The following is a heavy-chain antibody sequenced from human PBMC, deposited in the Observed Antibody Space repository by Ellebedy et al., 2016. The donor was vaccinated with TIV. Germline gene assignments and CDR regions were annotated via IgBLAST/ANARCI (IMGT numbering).Heavy chain of an antibody. CDR1: GGSIRRYY. D-gene: IGHD3-22*01. CDR3: ARASNYYESSGYYSGAFDI. J-gene: IGHJ3*02. V-gene: IGHV4-59*01. Sequence: MPSETLSLTCTVSGGSIRRYYWSWIRQPPGKGLEWIGYIYYRGSTHYNPSLKSRVTIAVDTSKNQFSLKLSFVTAADTAVYYCARASNYYESSGYYSGAFDIWGQGTMVTVSS. CDR2: IYYRGST.